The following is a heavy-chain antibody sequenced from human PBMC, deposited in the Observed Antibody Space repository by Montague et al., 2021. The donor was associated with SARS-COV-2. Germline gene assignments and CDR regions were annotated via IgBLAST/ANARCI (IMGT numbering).Heavy chain of an antibody. CDR3: AHPRAYCSDTTFYRTWSFDL. Sequence: PALVKPTQTLTLTCTFSGFSLKTSGEGVGWIRQSPGKAPEWLALIYWSDDKNYSPSLKSRLIISKDTSKNQVVLSMTNMGPVDTATYYCAHPRAYCSDTTFYRTWSFDLWGRGTLIGVSS. V-gene: IGHV2-5*01. CDR1: GFSLKTSGEG. J-gene: IGHJ2*01. CDR2: IYWSDDK. D-gene: IGHD2-2*01.